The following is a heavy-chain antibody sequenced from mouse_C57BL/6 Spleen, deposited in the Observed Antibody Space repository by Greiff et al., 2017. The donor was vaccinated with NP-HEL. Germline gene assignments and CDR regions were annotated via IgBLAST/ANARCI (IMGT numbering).Heavy chain of an antibody. J-gene: IGHJ1*03. V-gene: IGHV1-55*01. CDR3: ARSGGSSYNWYFDV. CDR1: GYTFTSYW. CDR2: IYPGSGST. Sequence: QVQLQQSGAELVKPGASVKMSCKASGYTFTSYWITWVKQRPGQGLEWIGDIYPGSGSTNYNEKFKSKATLTVDTSSSTAYMQLSSLTSEDSAVYYCARSGGSSYNWYFDVWGTGTTVTVSS. D-gene: IGHD1-1*01.